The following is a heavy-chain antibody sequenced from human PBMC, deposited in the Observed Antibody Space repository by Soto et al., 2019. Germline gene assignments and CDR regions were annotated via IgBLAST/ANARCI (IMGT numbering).Heavy chain of an antibody. CDR2: IYYSGST. J-gene: IGHJ5*02. CDR3: ARDTYTSWFDP. CDR1: GGSISSGGYY. Sequence: QVQLQESGPGLVKPSQTLSLTCTVSGGSISSGGYYWSWIRQHPGKGLEWIGYIYYSGSTYYNPSLMRXXTXSAXTSKNQFSLKLSSVTAADTAVYYCARDTYTSWFDPWGQGTLVTVSS. D-gene: IGHD2-2*02. V-gene: IGHV4-31*03.